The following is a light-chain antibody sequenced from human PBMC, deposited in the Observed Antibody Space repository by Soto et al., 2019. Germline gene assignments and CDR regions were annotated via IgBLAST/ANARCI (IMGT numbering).Light chain of an antibody. CDR3: QTYNTAPFT. Sequence: DIQMTQSPSSLSASVGDRVTITCRASQDITNFLAWFQQKPGKPPKLLIYGAPTLQSGVPSRFSGGGSGTQFTLTVSSLQPEDFATYYCQTYNTAPFTFGPGTKV. J-gene: IGKJ3*01. CDR1: QDITNF. V-gene: IGKV1-27*01. CDR2: GAP.